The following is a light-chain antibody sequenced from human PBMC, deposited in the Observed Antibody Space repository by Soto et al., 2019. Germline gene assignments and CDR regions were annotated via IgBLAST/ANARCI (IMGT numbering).Light chain of an antibody. J-gene: IGLJ2*01. CDR3: CSYAGSSTVV. CDR1: SSDVGGQNA. V-gene: IGLV2-23*02. CDR2: DVS. Sequence: QSALTQPASVSGSPGQSITISCTGTSSDVGGQNAVSWYQQHPGKAPKFMIYDVSKRPSGVSSRFSGSKSGNTASLTISGLQAEDEAAYYCCSYAGSSTVVFGGGTKLTVL.